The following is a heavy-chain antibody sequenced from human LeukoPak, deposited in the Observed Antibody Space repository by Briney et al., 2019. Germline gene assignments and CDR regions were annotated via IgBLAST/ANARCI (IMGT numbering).Heavy chain of an antibody. V-gene: IGHV4-4*07. J-gene: IGHJ2*01. CDR1: GGSISSYD. D-gene: IGHD6-13*01. Sequence: SETLSLTCTVSGGSISSYDWSWIRQPAGKGLEWIGRIYTSGSPNYNPSLKSRVTMSVDTSKKQFSLKLSFVTAADTAVYYCARLSSSWYQDWYFDLWGRGTLVTVSS. CDR3: ARLSSSWYQDWYFDL. CDR2: IYTSGSP.